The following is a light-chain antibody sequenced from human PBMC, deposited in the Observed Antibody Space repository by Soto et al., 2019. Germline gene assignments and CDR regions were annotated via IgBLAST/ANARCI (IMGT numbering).Light chain of an antibody. CDR1: QNISRY. Sequence: DIQMTQSPSSLSASVGDRITITCRASQNISRYLNWYQHKPGKAPKLXXNAASSLERGVPSRFSGGVSGTDFTLNISSLQPEDFANYYCQQNFRATPWTFGQGTKVDI. CDR2: AAS. CDR3: QQNFRATPWT. J-gene: IGKJ1*01. V-gene: IGKV1-39*01.